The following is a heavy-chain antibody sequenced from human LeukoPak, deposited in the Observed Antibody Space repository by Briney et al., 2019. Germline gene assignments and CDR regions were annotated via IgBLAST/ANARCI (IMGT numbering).Heavy chain of an antibody. CDR1: GGSFSGYY. Sequence: PSETLSLTCAVYGGSFSGYYWSWIRQPPGKGLEWIGEINHSRSTNYNPSLKSRVTISVDTSKNQFSLKLSSVTAADTAVYYCARGVVVAATRNHNFDYWGQGTLVTVSS. J-gene: IGHJ4*02. CDR2: INHSRST. CDR3: ARGVVVAATRNHNFDY. D-gene: IGHD2-15*01. V-gene: IGHV4-34*01.